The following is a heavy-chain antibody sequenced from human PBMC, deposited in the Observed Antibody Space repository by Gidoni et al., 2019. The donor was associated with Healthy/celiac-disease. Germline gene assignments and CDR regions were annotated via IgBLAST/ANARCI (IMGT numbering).Heavy chain of an antibody. V-gene: IGHV2-26*01. D-gene: IGHD3-10*01. Sequence: QVTLKASGPVLVKPTDTLTLTCTVPGFSLSNPRMGVSWIRQPPGKALEWLAHIFSNDEKSYSTSLKSRLTISKDTSKRQVVLTMTNMDPVDTATYYCARISYYGSDSPNWFDPWGQGTLVTVSS. J-gene: IGHJ5*02. CDR1: GFSLSNPRMG. CDR2: IFSNDEK. CDR3: ARISYYGSDSPNWFDP.